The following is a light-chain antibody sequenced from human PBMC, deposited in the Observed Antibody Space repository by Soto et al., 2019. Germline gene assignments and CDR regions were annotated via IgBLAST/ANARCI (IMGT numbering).Light chain of an antibody. J-gene: IGKJ5*01. V-gene: IGKV1-39*01. Sequence: DIQMTQSPSSLSASVGDRVTITCRASRNVNNFLNWYQQKPGKAPDLLIYGASRLQIGVPSRFTGSGSETYFTLTISSLQPEDFANYFCQQSFSFPPTFCQGTRL. CDR1: RNVNNF. CDR2: GAS. CDR3: QQSFSFPPT.